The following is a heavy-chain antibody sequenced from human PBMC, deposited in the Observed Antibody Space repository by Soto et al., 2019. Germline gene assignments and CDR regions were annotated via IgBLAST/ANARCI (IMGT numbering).Heavy chain of an antibody. D-gene: IGHD3-22*01. CDR1: GDSISSYY. J-gene: IGHJ4*02. Sequence: QVQLQESGPGMVKPSETLSLTCAVSGDSISSYYCMWIRQPPGKGLESIGYLYYGRRANYNPSLKSRVTLSVDTSTNQCSLTLSAMTAADTAVYYCALRSMAVVPEYWGQGTLVTVSS. CDR2: LYYGRRA. CDR3: ALRSMAVVPEY. V-gene: IGHV4-59*01.